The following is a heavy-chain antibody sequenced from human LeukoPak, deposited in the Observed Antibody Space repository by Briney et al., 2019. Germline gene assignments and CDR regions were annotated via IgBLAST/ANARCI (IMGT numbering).Heavy chain of an antibody. V-gene: IGHV1-2*02. J-gene: IGHJ4*02. CDR3: ARDLVAARPFDY. CDR2: INPNSGGT. D-gene: IGHD6-6*01. CDR1: GYTFTGYY. Sequence: ASVKVSCKASGYTFTGYYMHWVRQAPGQGLEWMGWINPNSGGTNYAQKFQGRVTMTRDTSISTAYMELSRLRSDDTAVYYCARDLVAARPFDYWGQGTLVTVPS.